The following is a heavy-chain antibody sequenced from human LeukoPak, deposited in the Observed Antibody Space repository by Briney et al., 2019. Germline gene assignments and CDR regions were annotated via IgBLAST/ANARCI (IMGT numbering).Heavy chain of an antibody. CDR3: AKSYFDYSTYYSYYFNL. Sequence: SETLSLTCTVSGGSISSSSYYWSWIRQPPGKGLEWIGYIYSSGSTNYNPSLKSRVTISVDTSKNQFSLNVSSVTAADTAVYYCAKSYFDYSTYYSYYFNLWGQGALVTVSS. D-gene: IGHD4-11*01. J-gene: IGHJ4*02. CDR2: IYSSGST. V-gene: IGHV4-61*05. CDR1: GGSISSSSYY.